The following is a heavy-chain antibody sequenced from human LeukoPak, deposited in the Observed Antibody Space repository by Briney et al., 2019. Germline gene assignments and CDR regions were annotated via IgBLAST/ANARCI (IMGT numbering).Heavy chain of an antibody. V-gene: IGHV1-8*01. Sequence: ASVKVSCKASGYTFTSYDINGVRQATGQGREWMGWMNPNSGNTGYAQKFQGRVTMTRNTSISTAYMELSSLRSDDTAVYYCARDRGQKITMVRGVIITSSRNDAFDIWGQGTMVTVSS. J-gene: IGHJ3*02. CDR2: MNPNSGNT. CDR3: ARDRGQKITMVRGVIITSSRNDAFDI. D-gene: IGHD3-10*01. CDR1: GYTFTSYD.